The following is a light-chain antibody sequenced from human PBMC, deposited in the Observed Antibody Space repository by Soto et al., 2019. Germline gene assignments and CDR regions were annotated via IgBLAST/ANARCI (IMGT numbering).Light chain of an antibody. V-gene: IGKV1-39*01. J-gene: IGKJ4*01. CDR1: QSISNY. CDR2: AAS. Sequence: DIPMTQSPSSLSASVGDRVTITCRASQSISNYLNWYQQKPGEAPKLLISAASSLQSGVPSRFSGSASGTDFTLTISSLQPEDFATYYCQQSYSIPLSFGGGTSMEIK. CDR3: QQSYSIPLS.